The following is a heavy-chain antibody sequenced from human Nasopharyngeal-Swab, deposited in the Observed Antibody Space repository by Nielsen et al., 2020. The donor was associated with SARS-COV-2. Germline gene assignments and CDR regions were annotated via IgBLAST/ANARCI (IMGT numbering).Heavy chain of an antibody. Sequence: SLNISRAASGFYFSNYALSWVRHAPGEGRERVARIKSKTVGGTTHYSAPVNGSFTISRDDSKNTMYMQMNSLKTEDTAVYYCTTDGVAAARGFDIWGQGTMVTVSS. CDR3: TTDGVAAARGFDI. CDR2: IKSKTVGGTT. CDR1: GFYFSNYA. V-gene: IGHV3-15*01. D-gene: IGHD6-13*01. J-gene: IGHJ3*02.